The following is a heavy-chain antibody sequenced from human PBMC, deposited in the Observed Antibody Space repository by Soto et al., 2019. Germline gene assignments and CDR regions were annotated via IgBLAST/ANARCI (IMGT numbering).Heavy chain of an antibody. J-gene: IGHJ6*02. CDR1: GFTFSSYA. D-gene: IGHD6-13*01. CDR3: ARDLRGIAAAGTVHYYYYGMDV. V-gene: IGHV3-30-3*01. CDR2: ISYDGSNK. Sequence: QVQLVESGGGVVQPGRSLRLSCAASGFTFSSYAMHWVRQAPGKGLEWVAVISYDGSNKYYADSVKGRFTISRDNSKNXXYXQXXSLRAEDTAVYYYARDLRGIAAAGTVHYYYYGMDVWGQGTTVTVSS.